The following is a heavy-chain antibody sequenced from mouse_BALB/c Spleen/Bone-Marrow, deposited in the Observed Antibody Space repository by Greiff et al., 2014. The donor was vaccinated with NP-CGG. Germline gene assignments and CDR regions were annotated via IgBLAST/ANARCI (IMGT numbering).Heavy chain of an antibody. D-gene: IGHD4-1*01. CDR2: IWSDGST. CDR1: GFSLTSYG. V-gene: IGHV2-6-2*01. CDR3: ARSGTDYAMDY. J-gene: IGHJ4*01. Sequence: VQLVESGPDLVAPSQSLPLTCTVSGFSLTSYGLHWVRQPPGKGLEWLGEIWSDGSTTYNSALKSRLSITKDNSKRQVLLKMNSLQTDDTAMYYCARSGTDYAMDYWGQGTSVTVSS.